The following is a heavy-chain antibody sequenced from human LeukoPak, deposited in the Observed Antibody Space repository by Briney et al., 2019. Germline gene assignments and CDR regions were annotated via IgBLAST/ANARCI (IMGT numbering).Heavy chain of an antibody. J-gene: IGHJ4*02. V-gene: IGHV3-33*01. D-gene: IGHD3-10*01. CDR2: IWYDGSNK. CDR1: GFTFSSYG. CDR3: ARDSTMVRGVIGPFDY. Sequence: GRSLRLSCAASGFTFSSYGMHWVRQAPGKGLEWVAVIWYDGSNKYYADSVKSRFTISRDNSKNTLYLQMNSLRAEDTAVYYCARDSTMVRGVIGPFDYWGQGTLVTVSS.